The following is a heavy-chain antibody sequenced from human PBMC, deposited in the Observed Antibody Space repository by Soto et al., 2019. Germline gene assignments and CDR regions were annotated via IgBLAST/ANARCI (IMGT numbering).Heavy chain of an antibody. V-gene: IGHV3-74*01. J-gene: IGHJ6*02. D-gene: IGHD3-9*01. CDR1: GFTFSSYW. CDR3: ARESPNLRYFDWLHETTRRYAYMDV. Sequence: GGSLRLSCAASGFTFSSYWMHWVRQAPGKGLVWVSRINSDGSSTSYADSVKGRFTISRDNAKNTLYLQMNSLRAEDTAVYYCARESPNLRYFDWLHETTRRYAYMDVWGQGTTVTVSS. CDR2: INSDGSST.